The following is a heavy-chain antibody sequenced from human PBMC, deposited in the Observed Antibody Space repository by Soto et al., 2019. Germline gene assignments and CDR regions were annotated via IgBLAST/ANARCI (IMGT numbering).Heavy chain of an antibody. J-gene: IGHJ6*01. CDR2: IYHSGST. CDR1: GGSISSSNW. D-gene: IGHD1-26*01. Sequence: PSETLSLTCAVSGGSISSSNWWSWVRQAPGKGLEWIGEIYHSGSTNYNPSLTRRVTISVDKSKNQFSLKLSSVTAADTAVYYCASGPRVGYYYYYGMDVWGQGTTVT. V-gene: IGHV4-4*02. CDR3: ASGPRVGYYYYYGMDV.